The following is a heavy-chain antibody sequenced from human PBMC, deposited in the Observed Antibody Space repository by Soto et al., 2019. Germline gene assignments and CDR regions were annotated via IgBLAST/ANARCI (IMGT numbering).Heavy chain of an antibody. V-gene: IGHV2-5*02. CDR1: GFSLTTSGMG. CDR3: AHRRPTHYYDSGSPMFDP. CDR2: IYWDDDK. Sequence: QITLKESGPTLVKPTQTLTLTCTFSGFSLTTSGMGVGWIRQPPGKALEWLALIYWDDDKRYSPSLESGLTTTTDTSANQVVLTMTDMDPSDTATYYCAHRRPTHYYDSGSPMFDPCGQGILVTVSS. J-gene: IGHJ5*02. D-gene: IGHD3-10*01.